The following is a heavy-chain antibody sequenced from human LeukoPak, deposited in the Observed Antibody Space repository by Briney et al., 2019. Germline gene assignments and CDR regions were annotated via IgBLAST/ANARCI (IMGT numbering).Heavy chain of an antibody. V-gene: IGHV4-59*01. J-gene: IGHJ6*02. CDR2: IYYSGST. CDR1: DGSISSYY. CDR3: ARDRSYCGGDCYSYGMDV. Sequence: PSETLSLTCTVSDGSISSYYWSWIRQPPGKGLEWIGYIYYSGSTNYNPSLKSRVTISVDTSKNQFSLRLSSVTAADTAVYYCARDRSYCGGDCYSYGMDVWGQGTRSPSP. D-gene: IGHD2-21*02.